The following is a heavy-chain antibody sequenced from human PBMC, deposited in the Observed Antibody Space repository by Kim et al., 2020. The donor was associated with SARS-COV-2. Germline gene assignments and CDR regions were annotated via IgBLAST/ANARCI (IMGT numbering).Heavy chain of an antibody. CDR1: GGSFSGYY. D-gene: IGHD5-18*01. V-gene: IGHV4-34*01. CDR3: ARVTNTAMVNPTLDDDY. Sequence: SETLSLTCAVYGGSFSGYYWSWIRQPPGKGLEWIGEINHSGSTNYNPSLKSRVTISVDTSKNQFSLKLSSVTAADTAVYYCARVTNTAMVNPTLDDDYWGQGTLVTVSS. J-gene: IGHJ4*02. CDR2: INHSGST.